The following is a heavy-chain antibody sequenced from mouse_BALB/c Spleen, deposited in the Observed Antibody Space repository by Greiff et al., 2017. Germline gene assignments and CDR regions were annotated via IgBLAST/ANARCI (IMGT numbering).Heavy chain of an antibody. Sequence: VQLKESGPELEKPGASVKISCKASGYSFTGYNMNWVKQSNGKSLEWIGNIDPYYGGTSYNQKFKGKATLTVDKSSSTAYMQLKSLTSEDSAVYYCARQDTTATYYAMDYWGQGTSVTVSS. V-gene: IGHV1-39*01. J-gene: IGHJ4*01. CDR2: IDPYYGGT. CDR1: GYSFTGYN. D-gene: IGHD1-2*01. CDR3: ARQDTTATYYAMDY.